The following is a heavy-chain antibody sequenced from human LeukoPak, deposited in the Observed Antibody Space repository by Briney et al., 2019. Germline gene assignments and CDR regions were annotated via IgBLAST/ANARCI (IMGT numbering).Heavy chain of an antibody. Sequence: PGGSLRLSCAASGISFSDAWMSWVRQAPGKGLECVGRIKTKTDGGTTDYAEAVKGRFTISRDDSKNQLYLQMNSLRTEDTAVYYCTTGDYEYAFDIWGQGTMVTVSS. D-gene: IGHD4-17*01. CDR1: GISFSDAW. V-gene: IGHV3-15*01. CDR3: TTGDYEYAFDI. J-gene: IGHJ3*02. CDR2: IKTKTDGGTT.